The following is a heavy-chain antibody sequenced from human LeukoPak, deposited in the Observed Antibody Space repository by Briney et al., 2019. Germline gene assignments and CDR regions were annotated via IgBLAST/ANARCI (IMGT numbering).Heavy chain of an antibody. D-gene: IGHD5/OR15-5a*01. CDR1: GFTFTNAW. V-gene: IGHV3-15*01. J-gene: IGHJ4*02. Sequence: GGSLRLSCAASGFTFTNAWMSWVRQAPGKGLEWVGRIKSETDGETTDYAAPVKGRFTISRDDSKNTLYLQMNSLKTEDTAVYYCTTMGSGYSVHFDSWGQGTLVIASS. CDR3: TTMGSGYSVHFDS. CDR2: IKSETDGETT.